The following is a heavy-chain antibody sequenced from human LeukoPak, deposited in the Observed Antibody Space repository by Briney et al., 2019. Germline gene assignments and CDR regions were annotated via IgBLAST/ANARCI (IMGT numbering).Heavy chain of an antibody. CDR1: GGSISSSNW. CDR3: ARGLVGLTPHAGVFQI. CDR2: IYHSGST. D-gene: IGHD1-26*01. Sequence: SETLSLTCAVSGGSISSSNWWSWVRQPPGKGLEWIGEIYHSGSTNYNPSLKSRVTIAVDTSQSQFSLKLSSVTAADTAVYYCARGLVGLTPHAGVFQIWGQGTKVTVSS. V-gene: IGHV4-4*02. J-gene: IGHJ3*02.